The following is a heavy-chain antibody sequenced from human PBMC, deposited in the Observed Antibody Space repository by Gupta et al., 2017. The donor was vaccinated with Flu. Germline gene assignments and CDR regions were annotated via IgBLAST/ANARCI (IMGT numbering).Heavy chain of an antibody. V-gene: IGHV3-23*01. CDR2: MSGREGTS. Sequence: AMAWIRRAPGRSVEWVSAMSGREGTSYYADSVKGRFTISRDNSKNTLYLQMNSLRVDDTTVYYCAKDLGGRGYECWSGFDHWGQGNLVAVSS. CDR3: AKDLGGRGYECWSGFDH. J-gene: IGHJ4*02. CDR1: A. D-gene: IGHD3-3*01.